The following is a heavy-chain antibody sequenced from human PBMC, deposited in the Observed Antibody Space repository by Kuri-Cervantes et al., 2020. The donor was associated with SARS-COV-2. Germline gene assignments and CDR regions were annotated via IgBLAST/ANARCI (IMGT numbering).Heavy chain of an antibody. CDR2: IYSSGVT. V-gene: IGHV4-61*02. D-gene: IGHD6-13*01. J-gene: IGHJ5*02. CDR3: ARHGRGSSSWYSSWFDP. Sequence: LRLSCTVSGGSIRSGSYYWSWIRQPAGKGLEWIGFIYSSGVTNYNPSLKSRVTISADTSRNQFSLKLSSVTAADTAAYYCARHGRGSSSWYSSWFDPWGQGTLVTVSS. CDR1: GGSIRSGSYY.